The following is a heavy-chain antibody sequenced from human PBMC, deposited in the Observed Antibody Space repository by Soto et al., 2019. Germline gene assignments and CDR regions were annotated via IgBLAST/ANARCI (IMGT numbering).Heavy chain of an antibody. CDR1: GDSLSPYY. V-gene: IGHV4-59*01. CDR2: IYFQGTT. D-gene: IGHD4-17*01. Sequence: QVQLQESGPGLVKPSETLSLTCNVSGDSLSPYYWSWIRQPPGKGLEWVGYIYFQGTTNYNPSLRSRVTILLDMSKNQFSLKMTSVTAADAAVYYCARCGGPIMTTLATYESWGQGTLVTVSS. J-gene: IGHJ5*02. CDR3: ARCGGPIMTTLATYES.